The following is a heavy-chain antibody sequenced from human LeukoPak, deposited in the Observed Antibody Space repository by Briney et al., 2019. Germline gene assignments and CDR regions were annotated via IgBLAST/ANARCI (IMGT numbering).Heavy chain of an antibody. CDR1: GYTFTGYY. Sequence: ASVKVSCKACGYTFTGYYMHWVRQAPGQGLEWMGWINPNSSGTNYAQKFQGRVTMTRDTSISTAYMELSRLRSDDTAVYYCARGRITMVRGVIITCWFDPWGQGTLVTVSS. V-gene: IGHV1-2*02. CDR3: ARGRITMVRGVIITCWFDP. D-gene: IGHD3-10*01. CDR2: INPNSSGT. J-gene: IGHJ5*02.